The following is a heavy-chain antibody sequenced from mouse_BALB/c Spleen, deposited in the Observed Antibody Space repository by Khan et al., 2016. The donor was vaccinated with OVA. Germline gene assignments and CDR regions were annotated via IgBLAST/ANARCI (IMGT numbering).Heavy chain of an antibody. CDR2: IWGDGNT. Sequence: QVQLKESGPGLVAPSQSLSITCTVSGFSLTSYGVSWVRQPPGKGLEWLGVIWGDGNTNYHSTLISRLSNSKDDSKSQVFLKLNSLQTDDTATYYCVKQNHGTLYSVDYWGQGTSVTVSS. CDR1: GFSLTSYG. J-gene: IGHJ4*01. V-gene: IGHV2-3*01. D-gene: IGHD2-1*01. CDR3: VKQNHGTLYSVDY.